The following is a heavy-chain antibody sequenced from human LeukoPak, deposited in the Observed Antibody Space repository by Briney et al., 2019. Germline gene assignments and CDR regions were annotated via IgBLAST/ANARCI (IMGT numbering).Heavy chain of an antibody. J-gene: IGHJ6*03. D-gene: IGHD6-13*01. CDR2: ISYDGSNK. V-gene: IGHV3-30*04. CDR3: AASGYSSSWTDYYYYMDV. Sequence: GGSLRLSCAASGFTFSSYAMHWVRQAPGKGLEWVAVISYDGSNKYYADSVKGRFTISRDNSKNTLYLQMNSLRAEDTAVYYCAASGYSSSWTDYYYYMDVWGKGTTVTISS. CDR1: GFTFSSYA.